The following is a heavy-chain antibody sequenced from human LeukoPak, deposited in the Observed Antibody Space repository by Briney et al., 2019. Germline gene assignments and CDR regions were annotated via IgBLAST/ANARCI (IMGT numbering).Heavy chain of an antibody. V-gene: IGHV4-34*01. CDR2: INHSGST. J-gene: IGHJ4*02. Sequence: SETLSLTCAVYGGSFSGYYWSWIRQPPGKGLEWIGEINHSGSTNYNPSLESRVTISVDRSKNQFSLKLSSVTAADTAVYYCASWRGIRDYWGQGTLVTVSS. D-gene: IGHD3-3*01. CDR3: ASWRGIRDY. CDR1: GGSFSGYY.